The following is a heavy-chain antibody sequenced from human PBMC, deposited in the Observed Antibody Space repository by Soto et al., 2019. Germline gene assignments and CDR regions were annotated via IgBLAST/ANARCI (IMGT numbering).Heavy chain of an antibody. J-gene: IGHJ4*02. CDR1: GYIFTTYG. D-gene: IGHD1-1*01. CDR3: ARGRYGDY. CDR2: ISAHNGNT. Sequence: QVHLVQSGAEVKKPGASVKASCKGSGYIFTTYGITWVRQAPEQGLEWMGWISAHNGNTNYAQKLQGRVTVTRDTSTSTAYMELRNLRSDDTAVYYCARGRYGDYWGQGALVTVSS. V-gene: IGHV1-18*01.